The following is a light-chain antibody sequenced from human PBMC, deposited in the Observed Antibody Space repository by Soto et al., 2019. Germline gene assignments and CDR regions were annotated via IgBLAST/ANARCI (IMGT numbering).Light chain of an antibody. V-gene: IGLV2-23*01. CDR1: SSDVGSYNL. CDR2: EGS. CDR3: CSYASSGTYV. J-gene: IGLJ1*01. Sequence: QSVLTQPASVSGSPGQSITISCTGTSSDVGSYNLVSWYQQHPGKAPKLMIYEGSKRPSGISSRFSGSKSGNTASLTISGLQAEDEADFYCCSYASSGTYVLGTGTKVTVL.